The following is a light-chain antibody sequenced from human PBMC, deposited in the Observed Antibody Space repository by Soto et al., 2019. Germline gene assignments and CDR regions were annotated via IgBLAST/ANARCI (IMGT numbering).Light chain of an antibody. Sequence: EIVLTQSPGTLSLSPWERATLSCSASQSVSSSYLAWYQQKPGQAPKLLIYGASSRATGIPDRFSGSGSGTDFTFTISRLQPEDIAVYYCQQYGSSPRTFGQGTKVEIK. V-gene: IGKV3-20*01. J-gene: IGKJ1*01. CDR3: QQYGSSPRT. CDR1: QSVSSSY. CDR2: GAS.